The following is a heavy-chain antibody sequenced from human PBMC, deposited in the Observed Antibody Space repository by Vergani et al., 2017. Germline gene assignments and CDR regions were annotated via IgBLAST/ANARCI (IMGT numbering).Heavy chain of an antibody. J-gene: IGHJ6*02. CDR2: IYPGDSDT. Sequence: EVQLVQSGAEVKTPGESLKISCKGSGYSFTSYWIGWVRQMPGKGLEWMGIIYPGDSDTRYSPSFQGQVTISADKSISTAYLQWSSLKASDTAMYYCARGAVAASYYYGMDVWGQGTTVTVSS. CDR1: GYSFTSYW. CDR3: ARGAVAASYYYGMDV. V-gene: IGHV5-51*01. D-gene: IGHD6-19*01.